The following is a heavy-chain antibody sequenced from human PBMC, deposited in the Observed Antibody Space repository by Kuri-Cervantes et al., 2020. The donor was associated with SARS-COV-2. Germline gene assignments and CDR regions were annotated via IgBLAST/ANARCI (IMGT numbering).Heavy chain of an antibody. CDR2: IKSKAYGETA. Sequence: GGSLRLSCTTSGFSFRDFGVTWFRQAPGKGLEWVGFIKSKAYGETAEYAASVKGRFTISRDDSKTIAYLQMNSLKTEDTAVYYCTRMSTQYYDFWSGGYRDFDYWGQGQWSPSPQ. CDR3: TRMSTQYYDFWSGGYRDFDY. CDR1: GFSFRDFG. J-gene: IGHJ4*02. V-gene: IGHV3-49*03. D-gene: IGHD3-3*01.